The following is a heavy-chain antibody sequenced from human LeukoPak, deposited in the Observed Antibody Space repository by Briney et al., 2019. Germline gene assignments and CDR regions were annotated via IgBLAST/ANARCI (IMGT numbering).Heavy chain of an antibody. J-gene: IGHJ5*02. V-gene: IGHV4-39*01. Sequence: NPSETLSLTCTVSGGSISSSSYYWGWIRQPPGKGLEWIGSIYYSGSTYYNPSLKSRVTISVDTSKNQFSLKLSSVTAADTAVYYCARREVVAVNNWFDPWGQGTLVTVSS. CDR2: IYYSGST. CDR3: ARREVVAVNNWFDP. D-gene: IGHD2-15*01. CDR1: GGSISSSSYY.